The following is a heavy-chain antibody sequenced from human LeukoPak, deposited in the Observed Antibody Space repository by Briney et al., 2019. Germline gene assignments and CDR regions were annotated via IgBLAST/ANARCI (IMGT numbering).Heavy chain of an antibody. D-gene: IGHD2-2*02. CDR3: ATGYPYYYGMDV. V-gene: IGHV1-24*01. CDR2: FDPEDGET. Sequence: ASVKVSCKVSGYTLTELSMHWVRQAPGKGLEWMGGFDPEDGETIYAQKFQGRVTMTEDTSTDTAYMELSSLRSEDTAVYYCATGYPYYYGMDVWGQGTTVTVSS. CDR1: GYTLTELS. J-gene: IGHJ6*02.